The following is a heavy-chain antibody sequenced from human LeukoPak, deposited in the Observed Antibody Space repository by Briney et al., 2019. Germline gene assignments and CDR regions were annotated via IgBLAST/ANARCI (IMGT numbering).Heavy chain of an antibody. V-gene: IGHV4-59*08. CDR2: ISNSGST. D-gene: IGHD6-19*01. Sequence: SESLSLTCTVSGGSISSYYWSWIQQPPGKGLEWIGYISNSGSTNYNPSLKSRVTISVDTSKNQFSLKLSSVTAADTAVYYCAKSSGWYFDHWGQGTLVTVSP. CDR3: AKSSGWYFDH. J-gene: IGHJ4*02. CDR1: GGSISSYY.